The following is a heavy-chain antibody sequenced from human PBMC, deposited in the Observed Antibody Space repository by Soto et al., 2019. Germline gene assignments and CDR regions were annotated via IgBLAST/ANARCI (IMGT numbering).Heavy chain of an antibody. Sequence: GGSLRLSCAASGFTFSSYEMNWVRQAPGKGLEWVSYISSSGSTIYYADSVKGRFTISRDNAKNSLYLQMNSLRAEDTAVYYCASLLGYCSSTRRSYYYYGMDVWGQGTTVTVYS. CDR3: ASLLGYCSSTRRSYYYYGMDV. V-gene: IGHV3-48*03. D-gene: IGHD2-2*01. CDR2: ISSSGSTI. CDR1: GFTFSSYE. J-gene: IGHJ6*02.